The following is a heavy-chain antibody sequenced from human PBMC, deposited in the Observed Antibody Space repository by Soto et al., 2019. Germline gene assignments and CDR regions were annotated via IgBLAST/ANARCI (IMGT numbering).Heavy chain of an antibody. J-gene: IGHJ4*02. CDR1: GGSISSYY. CDR2: IYYSGSP. CDR3: ARRVVTYYYDSSGYYDFDY. Sequence: PSETLSLTCTVSGGSISSYYWSWIRQPPGTGLEWIGSIYYSGSPYYNPSLKSRVTISVDTSKNQFSLKLSSVTAADTAVYYCARRVVTYYYDSSGYYDFDYWGQGTLVTVSS. D-gene: IGHD3-22*01. V-gene: IGHV4-59*05.